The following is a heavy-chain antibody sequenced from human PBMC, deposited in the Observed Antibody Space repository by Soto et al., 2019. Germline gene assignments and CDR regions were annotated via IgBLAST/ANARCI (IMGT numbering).Heavy chain of an antibody. CDR2: IDNAGSSYI. CDR1: GFTFSSYW. CDR3: ARAPYYYDSSGYWAY. J-gene: IGHJ4*02. Sequence: GGSLRLSCAASGFTFSSYWMHWVRQAPGKGLVWVSRIDNAGSSYIYYADSVKGRFTISRDNAKNSLYLQMNSLRAEDTAVYYCARAPYYYDSSGYWAYWGQGTLVTVSS. D-gene: IGHD3-22*01. V-gene: IGHV3-74*01.